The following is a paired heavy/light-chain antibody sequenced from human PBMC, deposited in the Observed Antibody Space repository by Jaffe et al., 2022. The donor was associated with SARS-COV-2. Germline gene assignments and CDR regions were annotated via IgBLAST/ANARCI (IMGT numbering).Light chain of an antibody. V-gene: IGKV3-20*01. CDR2: GAS. CDR3: HQYGSLPYT. CDR1: QSVSNNY. Sequence: EVVLTESPGTLSLSPGERATLSCRASQSVSNNYLAWYQRRPGQAPRLLIYGASNRATGIPDRFSGSGSGTDFTLTISRLEPEDFALYFCHQYGSLPYTFGQGTKLQIK. J-gene: IGKJ2*01.
Heavy chain of an antibody. CDR2: ISYNGSP. D-gene: IGHD6-19*01. Sequence: QVHLQQSGPGLVKPSETLSLTCTVSDGSISNYFYSWIRQPPGKALEWIGYISYNGSPDYSPSLKSRVTISLDSSEKKQFSLKLSSVTADDTAIYYCVGSRFSRGWYGGGVNYYYYAMDVWGQGTTVTVSS. CDR1: DGSISNYF. J-gene: IGHJ6*02. V-gene: IGHV4-59*01. CDR3: VGSRFSRGWYGGGVNYYYYAMDV.